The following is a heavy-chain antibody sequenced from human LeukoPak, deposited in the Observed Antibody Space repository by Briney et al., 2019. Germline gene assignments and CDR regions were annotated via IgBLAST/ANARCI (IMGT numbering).Heavy chain of an antibody. CDR2: INTSGSP. Sequence: SETLSLTCTVSGGSMSNYYWNWIRQPAGKGLEWIGRINTSGSPNYNPSLKSRVTMSVDTSKNQFSLKLTSVTAADTAVYYCATGTGGFDYWGQGTLVTVSS. V-gene: IGHV4-4*07. J-gene: IGHJ4*02. D-gene: IGHD7-27*01. CDR1: GGSMSNYY. CDR3: ATGTGGFDY.